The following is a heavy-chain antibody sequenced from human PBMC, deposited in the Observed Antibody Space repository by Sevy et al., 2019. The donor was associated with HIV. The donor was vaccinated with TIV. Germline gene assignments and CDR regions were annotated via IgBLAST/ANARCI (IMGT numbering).Heavy chain of an antibody. CDR3: AKEFEYGSGSYYSRYDAFDI. CDR1: GFTFSSYA. Sequence: GGSLRLSCAASGFTFSSYAMSWVRQAPGKGLEWVSAISGSGGSTYYADSVKGRFTISRDNSKNTLYLQMNSLRAEDTAVYYCAKEFEYGSGSYYSRYDAFDIWGQGTMVTVSS. J-gene: IGHJ3*02. D-gene: IGHD3-10*01. V-gene: IGHV3-23*01. CDR2: ISGSGGST.